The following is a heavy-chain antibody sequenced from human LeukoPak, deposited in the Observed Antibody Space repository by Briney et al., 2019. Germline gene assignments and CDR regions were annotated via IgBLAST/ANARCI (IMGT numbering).Heavy chain of an antibody. Sequence: PGRSLRLSCAASGFTFSSYGMHWVRQVPGKGLEWVAVISYDGSNKYYADSVKGRFTISRDNSKNTLYLQMNSLRAEDTAVYYCAKAWLDYGDYWDWFDPWGQGTLVTVSS. CDR3: AKAWLDYGDYWDWFDP. V-gene: IGHV3-30*18. CDR1: GFTFSSYG. CDR2: ISYDGSNK. D-gene: IGHD4-17*01. J-gene: IGHJ5*02.